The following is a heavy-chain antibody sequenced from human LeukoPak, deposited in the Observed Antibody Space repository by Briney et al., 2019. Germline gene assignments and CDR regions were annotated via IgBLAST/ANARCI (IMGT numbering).Heavy chain of an antibody. Sequence: PSQTLSLTCTVSGGSISSGGYYWSWIRQHPGKGLEWIGYIYYSGSTYYNPSLKSRVTISVDTSKNQFSLKLSSVTAADTAVYYCARVVVPAATAEYFQHWARAPWSPSPQ. V-gene: IGHV4-31*03. CDR2: IYYSGST. D-gene: IGHD2-2*01. CDR1: GGSISSGGYY. J-gene: IGHJ1*01. CDR3: ARVVVPAATAEYFQH.